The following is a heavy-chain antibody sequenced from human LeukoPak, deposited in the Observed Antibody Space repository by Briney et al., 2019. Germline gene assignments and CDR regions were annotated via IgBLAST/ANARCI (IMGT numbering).Heavy chain of an antibody. CDR3: ARGLMYDFWSGYNFDY. CDR1: GGSISSSSYY. Sequence: PSETLSLTCTVSGGSISSSSYYWGWIRQPPGKGLEWIGSIYYSGSTYYNLSLKSRVTISVDTSKNQFSLKLSSVTAADTAVYYCARGLMYDFWSGYNFDYWGQGTLVTVSS. V-gene: IGHV4-39*07. CDR2: IYYSGST. D-gene: IGHD3-3*01. J-gene: IGHJ4*02.